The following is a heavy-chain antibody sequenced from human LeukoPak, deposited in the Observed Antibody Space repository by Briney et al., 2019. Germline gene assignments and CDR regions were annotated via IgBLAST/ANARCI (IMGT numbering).Heavy chain of an antibody. V-gene: IGHV3-30*18. J-gene: IGHJ4*02. Sequence: PGGSPRLSCAASGFTFSSYGMHWVRQAPGKGLEWVAVISYDGSNKYYADSVKGRFTISRDNSKNTLYLQMNSLRAEDTAVYYCANLYSSFDYWGQGTLVTVSS. CDR2: ISYDGSNK. D-gene: IGHD6-13*01. CDR1: GFTFSSYG. CDR3: ANLYSSFDY.